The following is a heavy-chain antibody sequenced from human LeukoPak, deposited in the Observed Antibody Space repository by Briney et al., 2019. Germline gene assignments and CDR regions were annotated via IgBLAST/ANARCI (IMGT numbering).Heavy chain of an antibody. J-gene: IGHJ4*02. D-gene: IGHD5-24*01. CDR3: ARGLYQMEY. CDR2: IGGSGDTT. CDR1: GFTFSTYA. Sequence: GGSLRLSCAASGFTFSTYAMTWVRQAPGKGLECVSGIGGSGDTTYYADSVKGRFTISRDNSKNTLYVQMNSLRVEDTAVYYCARGLYQMEYWGQGTLVTVSS. V-gene: IGHV3-23*01.